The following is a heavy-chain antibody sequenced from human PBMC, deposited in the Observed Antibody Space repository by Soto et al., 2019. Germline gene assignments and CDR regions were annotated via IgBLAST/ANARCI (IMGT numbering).Heavy chain of an antibody. J-gene: IGHJ6*02. V-gene: IGHV3-33*01. CDR1: GFTFSSYG. CDR3: ARGDYRVYYYYYYGMDV. Sequence: PGGSLRLSCAASGFTFSSYGMHWVRQAPGKGLEWVAVIWYDGSNKYYADSVKGRFTISRDNSKNTLYLQMNSLRAEDTAVYYCARGDYRVYYYYYYGMDVWGQGTTVTVSS. D-gene: IGHD4-17*01. CDR2: IWYDGSNK.